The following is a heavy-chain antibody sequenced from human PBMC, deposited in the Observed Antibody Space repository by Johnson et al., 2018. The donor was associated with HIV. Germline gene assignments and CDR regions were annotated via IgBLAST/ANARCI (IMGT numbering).Heavy chain of an antibody. CDR2: ISYDGTKI. J-gene: IGHJ3*01. V-gene: IGHV3-30*04. D-gene: IGHD4-17*01. Sequence: QVQLVESGGGVVQPRRSLRLSCVASGLSFNSYVMHWVRQAPGKGLQWVAVISYDGTKIHYTDSVKGRFTVSRDNSKGTLYLQMNSPRAEDTAVYYCGRDPNGDYIGAFEFWGQGTTVTVSS. CDR3: GRDPNGDYIGAFEF. CDR1: GLSFNSYV.